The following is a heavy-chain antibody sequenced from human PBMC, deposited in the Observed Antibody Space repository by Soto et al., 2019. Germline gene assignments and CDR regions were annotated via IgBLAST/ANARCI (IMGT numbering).Heavy chain of an antibody. J-gene: IGHJ4*02. V-gene: IGHV1-18*01. CDR3: ARYFTVRPHGGPNY. CDR2: ISAYNGNT. Sequence: ASVKVFCKASGYTFTSYGISWVRQTPGQGLEWMGWISAYNGNTNYAQKLQGRVTMTTDTSTSTAYMELRSLRSDDTAVYYCARYFTVRPHGGPNYWREGTLVIVSS. D-gene: IGHD4-4*01. CDR1: GYTFTSYG.